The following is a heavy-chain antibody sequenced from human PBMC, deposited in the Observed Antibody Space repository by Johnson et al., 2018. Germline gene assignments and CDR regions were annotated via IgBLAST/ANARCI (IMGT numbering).Heavy chain of an antibody. D-gene: IGHD4-17*01. J-gene: IGHJ1*01. Sequence: QVQLVESGGRVVQXGRSLRLSCSASGFTFSSYAMHWVRQAPGKGLEWVAVISADGSNQFYEESVKGRFTISRDNSNYTVYLQMHSLKAEDTAVFYCARAQGGDYLADYFQHWGQGTLVTVSS. CDR3: ARAQGGDYLADYFQH. CDR2: ISADGSNQ. V-gene: IGHV3-30-3*01. CDR1: GFTFSSYA.